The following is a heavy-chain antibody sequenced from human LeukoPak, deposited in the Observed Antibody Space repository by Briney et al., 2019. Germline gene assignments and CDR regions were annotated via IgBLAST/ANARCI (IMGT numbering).Heavy chain of an antibody. J-gene: IGHJ4*02. V-gene: IGHV3-21*01. CDR1: GFTFSSHW. Sequence: GGSLRLSCAASGFTFSSHWMNWVRQAPGKGLEWVSSISTSSIYIYYADSVKGRFTISRDNAKNSLSLQMNSLRAEDTAIYYCARGNTNYGGYFDHWGQGTLVTVSS. CDR2: ISTSSIYI. CDR3: ARGNTNYGGYFDH. D-gene: IGHD4-23*01.